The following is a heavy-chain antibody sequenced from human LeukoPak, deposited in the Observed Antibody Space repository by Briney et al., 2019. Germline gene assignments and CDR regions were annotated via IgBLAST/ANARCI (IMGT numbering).Heavy chain of an antibody. CDR3: ARQGYGGHSRGAADY. Sequence: GASVKVSCKASGYTFTNYGIIWVRQAPGRGLEWMGWNSAYNDNTNYAQKFQGRVTMTTDTSTSTAYMELRSLRSDDTAVYYCARQGYGGHSRGAADYWGQGTLVTVSS. CDR1: GYTFTNYG. V-gene: IGHV1-18*01. D-gene: IGHD4-23*01. J-gene: IGHJ4*02. CDR2: NSAYNDNT.